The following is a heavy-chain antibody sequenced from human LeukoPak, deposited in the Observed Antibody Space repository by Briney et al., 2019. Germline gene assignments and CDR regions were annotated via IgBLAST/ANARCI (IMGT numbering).Heavy chain of an antibody. CDR1: GFTFSSYA. CDR2: ISGSGGDT. V-gene: IGHV3-23*01. Sequence: TGGSLRLSCAASGFTFSSYAMSWVRQAPGKGLEWVSAISGSGGDTYYADSVKGRFTISRDNSKNTLFLQMNSLGAEDTAVYYCAKYDSFDHYYDSSGRFDCWGQGTLVTVSS. D-gene: IGHD3-22*01. CDR3: AKYDSFDHYYDSSGRFDC. J-gene: IGHJ4*02.